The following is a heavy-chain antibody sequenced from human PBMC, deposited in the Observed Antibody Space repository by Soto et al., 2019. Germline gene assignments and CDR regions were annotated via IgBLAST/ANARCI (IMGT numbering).Heavy chain of an antibody. V-gene: IGHV1-18*01. Sequence: QVQLVQSGAEVKKPGASVKVSCKSSGYPFTHYGITWVRQAPGQGLEWMGWISPYNGNTNYGQTRQGRVTLTTDTSTSPVYMELRSLRSDDPAVYYCARDQSFDRSYYYGMDVWGQGTTVTVSS. CDR1: GYPFTHYG. D-gene: IGHD3-10*01. CDR3: ARDQSFDRSYYYGMDV. CDR2: ISPYNGNT. J-gene: IGHJ6*02.